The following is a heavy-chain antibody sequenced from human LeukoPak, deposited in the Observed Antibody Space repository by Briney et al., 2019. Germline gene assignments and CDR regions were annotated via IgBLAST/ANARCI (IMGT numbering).Heavy chain of an antibody. Sequence: SETLSLTCAVYGGSFSGYYWSWIRQPPGKGLEWIGEINHSGSTNYNPSLQSRVTISIDKSKNQFSLRLSSVTAADTAVYFCARYYYYYMDVWGKGTTVTVSS. CDR2: INHSGST. J-gene: IGHJ6*03. CDR3: ARYYYYYMDV. CDR1: GGSFSGYY. V-gene: IGHV4-34*01.